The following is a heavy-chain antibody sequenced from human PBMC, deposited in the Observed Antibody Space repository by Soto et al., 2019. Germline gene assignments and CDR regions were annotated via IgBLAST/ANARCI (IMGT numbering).Heavy chain of an antibody. Sequence: EVQLVETGGGLIQPGGSLRLSCAASGFTVSGNYMSWVRKDPGKGLEWVSVIHNGGGTYYADSVNGRFSISSDTSKNTLDLQMNSQRAEDTAVYSGAGTRGSDDDYWGQGPVVTVSS. V-gene: IGHV3-53*02. CDR3: AGTRGSDDDY. CDR2: IHNGGGT. D-gene: IGHD1-26*01. CDR1: GFTVSGNY. J-gene: IGHJ4*02.